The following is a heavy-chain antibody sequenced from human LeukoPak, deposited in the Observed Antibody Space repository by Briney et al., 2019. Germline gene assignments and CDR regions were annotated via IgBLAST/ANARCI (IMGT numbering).Heavy chain of an antibody. CDR2: IRYDGSNK. CDR1: GFTFSSYG. CDR3: AKDRPRSYGPFDY. D-gene: IGHD5-18*01. Sequence: GGSLRLSCAASGFTFSSYGMHWVRQAPGKGLEWVAFIRYDGSNKYYADSVKGRFTISRDNSKNTLYLQMNSLRAEDTAVYYCAKDRPRSYGPFDYWGQGTLVTVSS. V-gene: IGHV3-30*02. J-gene: IGHJ4*02.